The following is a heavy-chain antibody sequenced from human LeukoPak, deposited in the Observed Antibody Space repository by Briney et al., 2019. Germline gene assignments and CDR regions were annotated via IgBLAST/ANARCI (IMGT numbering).Heavy chain of an antibody. V-gene: IGHV1-2*02. Sequence: ASVNVSCKASGYTFTGYYMHWVRQAPGQGLEWMGWINPNSGGTNYAQKFQGRVTMTRDTSISTAYMELSRLRSDDTAVYYCARDLVSGLPQFQHWGQGTLVTVSS. CDR3: ARDLVSGLPQFQH. CDR2: INPNSGGT. CDR1: GYTFTGYY. D-gene: IGHD3-9*01. J-gene: IGHJ1*01.